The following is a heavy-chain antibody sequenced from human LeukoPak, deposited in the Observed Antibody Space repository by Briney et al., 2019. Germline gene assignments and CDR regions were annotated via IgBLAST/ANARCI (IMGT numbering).Heavy chain of an antibody. Sequence: GGSLRLSCAASGFTFSSYAMSWVRQAPGKGLEWVSAISGSGGSTYYADSVKGRFTISRDNSKNTLYLQMNSLRAEDTAVYYCSKRQLQRGYSYCSYYYYGMDVWGQGTTVTVSS. CDR3: SKRQLQRGYSYCSYYYYGMDV. CDR2: ISGSGGST. J-gene: IGHJ6*02. D-gene: IGHD5-18*01. V-gene: IGHV3-23*01. CDR1: GFTFSSYA.